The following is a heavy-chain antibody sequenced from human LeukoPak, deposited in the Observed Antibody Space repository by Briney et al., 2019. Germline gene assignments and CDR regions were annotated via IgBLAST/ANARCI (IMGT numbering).Heavy chain of an antibody. V-gene: IGHV4-34*01. CDR1: GGSFSGYY. J-gene: IGHJ6*02. Sequence: KTSETLSLTCAVYGGSFSGYYWSWIRQPPGKGLEWIGEINHSGSTNYNPSLKSRVTISVDTSKNQFSLKLSSVTAADTAVYYCARAPLTTIFGVVIHYGMDVWGQGTTVTVSS. D-gene: IGHD3-3*01. CDR3: ARAPLTTIFGVVIHYGMDV. CDR2: INHSGST.